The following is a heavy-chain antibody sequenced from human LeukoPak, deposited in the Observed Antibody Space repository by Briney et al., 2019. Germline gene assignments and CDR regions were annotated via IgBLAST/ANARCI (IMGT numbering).Heavy chain of an antibody. D-gene: IGHD3-10*01. CDR3: AKTAKYYYGSETYYFFEY. Sequence: ASETLSLTCTVSGGSISSSSYYWGWIRQPPGKGLEWIGSIYYSGSTYYNPSLKSRVTISVDTSKNQFSLRLSSVTAADTAVYYCAKTAKYYYGSETYYFFEYWGQGTLVTVSS. V-gene: IGHV4-39*07. CDR1: GGSISSSSYY. CDR2: IYYSGST. J-gene: IGHJ4*02.